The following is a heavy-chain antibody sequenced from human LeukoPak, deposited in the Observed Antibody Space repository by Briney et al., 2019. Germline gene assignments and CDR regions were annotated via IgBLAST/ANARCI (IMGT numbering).Heavy chain of an antibody. CDR2: ISSRSSTI. J-gene: IGHJ4*02. CDR1: GFTFHFYS. V-gene: IGHV3-48*02. CDR3: ARGEDY. Sequence: GGSLRLSCAASGFTFHFYSMTWVRQAPGKGLEWVLYISSRSSTIYYTDSVKGRFTVSRDNAKNSLDLQMNSLRDEDTAVYYCARGEDYWGQGTLVTVSS.